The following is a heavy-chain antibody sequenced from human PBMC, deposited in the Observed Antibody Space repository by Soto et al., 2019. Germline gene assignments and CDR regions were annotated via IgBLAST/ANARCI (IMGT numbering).Heavy chain of an antibody. CDR2: ISSDGTGR. Sequence: GGPLRLWWAASGCNSGSYKRHWVSQEQGKGLEWVTAISSDGTGRYYADSVKGRFTVSRDNSKNTVYLQMNSLRPEDTALYYCAKDEYYYSRSGYYIFDSWGKGTLVTVSS. CDR3: AKDEYYYSRSGYYIFDS. J-gene: IGHJ4*02. V-gene: IGHV3-30*18. D-gene: IGHD3-22*01. CDR1: GCNSGSYK.